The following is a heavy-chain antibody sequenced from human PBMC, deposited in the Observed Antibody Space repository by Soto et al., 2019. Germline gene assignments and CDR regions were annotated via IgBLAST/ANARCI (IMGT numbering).Heavy chain of an antibody. Sequence: QVQLVQSGAEVRKPGASVNISCRASGFSFSDNLINWVRQAPGQSLEWMGWINLDNGNTGYSQTFEGRVTISRHSSASIAYVEVSGLTSEDTDGYYCARYILSVGRRANGGFEVWGQGTLVTVSS. CDR2: INLDNGNT. V-gene: IGHV1-3*01. D-gene: IGHD2-8*01. J-gene: IGHJ3*01. CDR3: ARYILSVGRRANGGFEV. CDR1: GFSFSDNL.